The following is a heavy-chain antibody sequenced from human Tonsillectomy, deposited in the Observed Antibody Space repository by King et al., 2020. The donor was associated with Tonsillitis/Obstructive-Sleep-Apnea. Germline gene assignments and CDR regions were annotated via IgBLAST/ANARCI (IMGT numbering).Heavy chain of an antibody. D-gene: IGHD2-2*01. CDR2: ISTSGGST. CDR1: GFSFSSYV. Sequence: VQLVESGGGLVQPGGSLRLSCAASGFSFSSYVMSWVRQAPGKGLEWVSAISTSGGSTYYADSVKGRFTISRDSSKNALYLQMNSLTTEDTALNYCARVPQGSNPSCHRVDYWGQGTLVTVSS. J-gene: IGHJ4*02. V-gene: IGHV3-23*04. CDR3: ARVPQGSNPSCHRVDY.